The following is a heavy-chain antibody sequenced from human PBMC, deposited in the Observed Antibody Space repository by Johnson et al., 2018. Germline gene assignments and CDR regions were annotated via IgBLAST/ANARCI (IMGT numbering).Heavy chain of an antibody. CDR1: GYTFTSYD. J-gene: IGHJ3*02. D-gene: IGHD3-22*01. Sequence: VQLVESGAEVKKPEASVKVSCKASGYTFTSYDINWVRQATGQGLEWLGWMNPNSDNKGYAQKFQGRVTMTRNTSISTAYMELSSLRSEDTAVYYGARGGVYYDSSGYYDAFDIWGQGTMVTVSS. CDR2: MNPNSDNK. CDR3: ARGGVYYDSSGYYDAFDI. V-gene: IGHV1-8*01.